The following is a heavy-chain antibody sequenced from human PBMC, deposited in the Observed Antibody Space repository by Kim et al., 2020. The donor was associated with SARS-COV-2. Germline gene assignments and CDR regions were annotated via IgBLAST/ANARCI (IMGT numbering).Heavy chain of an antibody. CDR2: IIPIFGTA. D-gene: IGHD3-16*02. CDR3: ARDGFHDYVWGSYRSGYYYGMDV. CDR1: GGTFSSYA. J-gene: IGHJ6*02. Sequence: SVKVSCKASGGTFSSYAISWVRQAPGQGLEWMGGIIPIFGTANYAQKFQGRVTITADESTSTAYMELSSLRSEDTAVYYCARDGFHDYVWGSYRSGYYYGMDVWGQGTTVTVSS. V-gene: IGHV1-69*13.